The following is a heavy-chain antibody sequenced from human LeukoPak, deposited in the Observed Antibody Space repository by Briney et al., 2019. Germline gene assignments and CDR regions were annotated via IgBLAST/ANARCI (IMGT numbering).Heavy chain of an antibody. CDR1: GFTVSSNY. CDR3: AKERNLEIAVAGTIFDY. D-gene: IGHD6-19*01. V-gene: IGHV3-66*01. Sequence: GGSLRLSCAASGFTVSSNYMSWVRQAPGKGLEWVSVIYSGGSTYYAGSVKGRFTISRDNSKNMIYLEMNSLRAEDTAVYYCAKERNLEIAVAGTIFDYWGQGTLVTVSS. CDR2: IYSGGST. J-gene: IGHJ4*02.